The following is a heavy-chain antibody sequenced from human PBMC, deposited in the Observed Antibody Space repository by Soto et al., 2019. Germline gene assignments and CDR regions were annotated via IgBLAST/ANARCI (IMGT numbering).Heavy chain of an antibody. J-gene: IGHJ3*02. CDR3: ARDPTKVVPAAMGAFDI. D-gene: IGHD2-2*01. V-gene: IGHV3-21*01. Sequence: GGSLRLSCSSSGFTFICYIINWFRQAPGKGLEWVSSISSSSSYIYYADSVKGRFTISRDNAKNSLYLQMNSLRAEDTAVYYCARDPTKVVPAAMGAFDIWGQGTMVTVSS. CDR1: GFTFICYI. CDR2: ISSSSSYI.